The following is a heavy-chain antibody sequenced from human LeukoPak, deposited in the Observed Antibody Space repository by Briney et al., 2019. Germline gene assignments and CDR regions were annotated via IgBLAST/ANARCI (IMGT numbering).Heavy chain of an antibody. D-gene: IGHD1-26*01. CDR2: IYYSGST. J-gene: IGHJ4*02. V-gene: IGHV4-30-4*08. CDR3: ARESGIVGATFDY. Sequence: SQTLSLTCTVSDGSISSGDYYWSWISQPPGKGLEWIGYIYYSGSTYYNPSLKSRVTISVDTSKNQFSLKLSSVTAADTAVYYCARESGIVGATFDYWGQGTLVTVSS. CDR1: DGSISSGDYY.